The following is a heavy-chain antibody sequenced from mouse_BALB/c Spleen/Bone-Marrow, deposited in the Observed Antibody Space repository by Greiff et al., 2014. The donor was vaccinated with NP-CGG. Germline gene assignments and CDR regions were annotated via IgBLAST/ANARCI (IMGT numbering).Heavy chain of an antibody. CDR2: IDPANGNT. J-gene: IGHJ4*01. CDR3: ARDSPYAMDY. Sequence: VQLKESGAELVKPGASVKLSCTASGFNIKDTYMHWVKQRPEQGLEWIGRIDPANGNTKYDPKFQGKATITADTSSNTAYLQLSSLTSGDTAVYYCARDSPYAMDYWGQGTSVTVSS. CDR1: GFNIKDTY. V-gene: IGHV14-3*02.